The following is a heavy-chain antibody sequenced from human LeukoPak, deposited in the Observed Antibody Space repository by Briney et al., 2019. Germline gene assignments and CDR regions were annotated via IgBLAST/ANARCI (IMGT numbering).Heavy chain of an antibody. V-gene: IGHV1-8*01. CDR2: MNPNSGNT. D-gene: IGHD3-22*01. CDR1: GYTFTSYD. CDR3: ARGPSITMIEGYAPDDAFDI. J-gene: IGHJ3*02. Sequence: ASVKVSCKASGYTFTSYDINWVRQATGQGLEWMGWMNPNSGNTGYAQKFQGRVTMTRNTSISTAYMELSSLRSEDTAVYYCARGPSITMIEGYAPDDAFDIWGQGTMVTVSP.